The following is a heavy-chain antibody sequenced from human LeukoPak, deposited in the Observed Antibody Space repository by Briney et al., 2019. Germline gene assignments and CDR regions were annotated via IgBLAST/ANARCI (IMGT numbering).Heavy chain of an antibody. V-gene: IGHV3-30*18. J-gene: IGHJ5*02. D-gene: IGHD1-26*01. CDR1: GFTFSSYG. CDR2: ISYDGSNK. Sequence: GGSLRLSCAASGFTFSSYGMHWVRQAPGKGLEWVAVISYDGSNKYYADSVKGRFTISRENSKNTLYLQMNSLRAEDTAVYYCAKNKGVGATTKDNWFDPWGQGTLVTVSS. CDR3: AKNKGVGATTKDNWFDP.